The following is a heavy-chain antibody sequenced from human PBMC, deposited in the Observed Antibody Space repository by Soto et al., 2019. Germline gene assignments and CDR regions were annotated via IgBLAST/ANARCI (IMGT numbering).Heavy chain of an antibody. CDR3: AREQAGGGPVLVPAAGNNWFDP. D-gene: IGHD2-2*01. Sequence: QVQLVQSGAEVKKPGASVKVSCKASGYTFTSYGISWVRQAPGQGLEWMGWISAYNGNTNYAQKLQGRVTMTTDTSTRTADMEGRSLRSDDTAVYYGAREQAGGGPVLVPAAGNNWFDPWGQGTLVTVSS. J-gene: IGHJ5*02. CDR1: GYTFTSYG. V-gene: IGHV1-18*01. CDR2: ISAYNGNT.